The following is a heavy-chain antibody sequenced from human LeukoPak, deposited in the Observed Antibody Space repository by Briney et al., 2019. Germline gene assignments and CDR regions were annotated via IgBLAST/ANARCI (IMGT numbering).Heavy chain of an antibody. CDR3: ARSVDVDY. CDR1: GVTFSSHW. D-gene: IGHD5-24*01. V-gene: IGHV3-7*01. Sequence: GGSLRLSCVVSGVTFSSHWMSWVRQAPGKGLEWVANIKQDGSERYYVDSVKGRFTISRDNAKNSLYLQMNALRAEDTAVYYCARSVDVDYWGQGILVTVSP. CDR2: IKQDGSER. J-gene: IGHJ4*02.